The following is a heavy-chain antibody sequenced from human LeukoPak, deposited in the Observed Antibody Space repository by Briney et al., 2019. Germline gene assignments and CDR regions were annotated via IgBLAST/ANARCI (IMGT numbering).Heavy chain of an antibody. Sequence: ASVKVSCKASGYTFTGYYMHWVRQAPGQGLEWMGWINPNSGGTNYAQKFQGRVTMTRDTSISTAYMELSRLRSDDTAVYYCARGITMIVVVKDYWGQGTLVTVSS. J-gene: IGHJ4*02. CDR2: INPNSGGT. V-gene: IGHV1-2*02. CDR1: GYTFTGYY. CDR3: ARGITMIVVVKDY. D-gene: IGHD3-22*01.